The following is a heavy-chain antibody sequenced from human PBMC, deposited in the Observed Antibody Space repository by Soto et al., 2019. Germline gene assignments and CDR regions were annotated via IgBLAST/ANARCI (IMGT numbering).Heavy chain of an antibody. D-gene: IGHD4-17*01. CDR3: AKGDQMTTVKYNWFDP. V-gene: IGHV3-23*01. CDR1: GFTFSSYA. CDR2: ISGSGGST. Sequence: GGSLRLSCAASGFTFSSYAMSWVRQAPGKGLEWVSAISGSGGSTYYADSVKGRFTISRENPKNTLYLQMNSLRAEDTAVYYCAKGDQMTTVKYNWFDPWGQGTLVTVSS. J-gene: IGHJ5*02.